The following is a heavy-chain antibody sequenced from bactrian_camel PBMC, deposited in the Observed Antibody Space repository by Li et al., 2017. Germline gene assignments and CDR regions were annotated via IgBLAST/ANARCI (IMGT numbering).Heavy chain of an antibody. CDR3: AADLAPLDAFCSGSLCSAQTNY. CDR2: IGRGGGT. CDR1: GYSFSGNC. V-gene: IGHV3S53*01. J-gene: IGHJ4*01. Sequence: HVQLVESGGGSVQTGRSLRLSCAASGYSFSGNCMGWFRQAPGMEREGVAVIGRGGGTSYTNSVQGRFTVSRDNAKNTLYLQMNSLKPEDTAIYYCAADLAPLDAFCSGSLCSAQTNYWGQGTQVTVS. D-gene: IGHD3*01.